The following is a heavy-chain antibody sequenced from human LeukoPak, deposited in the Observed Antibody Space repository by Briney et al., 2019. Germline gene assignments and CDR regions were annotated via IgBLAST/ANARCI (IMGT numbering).Heavy chain of an antibody. CDR2: INPSGGST. J-gene: IGHJ4*02. CDR1: GYTFTSYY. V-gene: IGHV1-46*01. D-gene: IGHD3-22*01. CDR3: ARELPYDSSGYLLDY. Sequence: ASVKVSCKASGYTFTSYYMHWVRQAPGQGLEWMGIINPSGGSTSYAQKFQGRVTMTRDTSTSTAYMELSSLRSEDTAVYYCARELPYDSSGYLLDYWGQGTLVTVSS.